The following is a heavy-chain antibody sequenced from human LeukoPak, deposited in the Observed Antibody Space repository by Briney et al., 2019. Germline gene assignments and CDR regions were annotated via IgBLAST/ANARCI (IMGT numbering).Heavy chain of an antibody. J-gene: IGHJ5*02. CDR3: ARDGT. CDR1: GFTFSSYA. V-gene: IGHV3-7*03. Sequence: GGSLRLSCAASGFTFSSYAMHWVRQAPGKGLEWVANIKQDGSEKYYVDSVKGRFTISRDNAKNSLSLQMNSLRAEDTAVYYCARDGTWGQGTLVTVSS. D-gene: IGHD1-1*01. CDR2: IKQDGSEK.